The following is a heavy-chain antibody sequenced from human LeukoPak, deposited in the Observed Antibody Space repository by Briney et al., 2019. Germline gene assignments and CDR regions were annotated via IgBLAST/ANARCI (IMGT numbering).Heavy chain of an antibody. V-gene: IGHV7-4-1*02. J-gene: IGHJ3*02. CDR3: ASSIQLWLTFDI. Sequence: SVKVSCKASVYNFSRNAMNWVRQAPGQGLEWMGWINTNTGNPTYAQGFTGRFVFSLDTSVSTADLEISSLKAEDTAVYYCASSIQLWLTFDIWGQGTMVTVS. CDR1: VYNFSRNA. D-gene: IGHD5-18*01. CDR2: INTNTGNP.